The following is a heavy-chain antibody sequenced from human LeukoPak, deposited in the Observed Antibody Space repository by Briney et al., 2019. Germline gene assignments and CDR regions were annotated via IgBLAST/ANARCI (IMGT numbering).Heavy chain of an antibody. CDR3: ARARVAGPLPFDY. V-gene: IGHV4-34*01. CDR1: GGSFSGYY. D-gene: IGHD6-19*01. Sequence: PSETLSLTCAVYGGSFSGYYWSWIRQPPGKGLEWIGEINHSGSTNYNPSLESRVTISVDTSKNQFSLKLSSVTAADTAVYYCARARVAGPLPFDYWGQGTLVTVSS. CDR2: INHSGST. J-gene: IGHJ4*02.